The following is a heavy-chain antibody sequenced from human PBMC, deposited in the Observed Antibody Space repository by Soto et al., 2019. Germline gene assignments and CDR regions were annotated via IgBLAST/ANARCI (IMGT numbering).Heavy chain of an antibody. Sequence: AASVKVSCKASGGTFSSYAISWVRQAPGQGLEWMGGIIPIFGTANYAQKFQGRVTITADESTSTAYMELSSLRSEDTAVYYCARDPLEDGITIFGVALDYWGQGTLVTVSS. D-gene: IGHD3-3*01. V-gene: IGHV1-69*13. CDR1: GGTFSSYA. J-gene: IGHJ4*02. CDR3: ARDPLEDGITIFGVALDY. CDR2: IIPIFGTA.